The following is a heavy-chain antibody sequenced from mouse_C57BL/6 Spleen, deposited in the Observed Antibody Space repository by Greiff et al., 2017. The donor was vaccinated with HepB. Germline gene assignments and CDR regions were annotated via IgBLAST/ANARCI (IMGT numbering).Heavy chain of an antibody. CDR1: GYTFTSYW. J-gene: IGHJ2*01. CDR3: ARGVFDY. Sequence: QVQLQPSGAELVRPGASVKLSCKASGYTFTSYWMHWVKPRPGQGLEWIGEIDPSDSYTNYNQKFKGKSTLTVDKSSSTAYMQLSSLTSEDSAVYYCARGVFDYWGQGTTLTVSS. V-gene: IGHV1-69*01. CDR2: IDPSDSYT.